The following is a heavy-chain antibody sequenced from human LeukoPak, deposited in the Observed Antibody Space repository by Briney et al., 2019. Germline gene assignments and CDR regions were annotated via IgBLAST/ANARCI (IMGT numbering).Heavy chain of an antibody. CDR3: AKSKQWLFLSDQ. CDR1: GFTFSNYA. Sequence: GGSLRLSCAASGFTFSNYAMSWVRQAPGKGLEWVSAISGSYGDTQYADSVKGRFTISRDKSKSTLYLQMNSLRAEDTAIYYCAKSKQWLFLSDQWGQGTLVTVSS. CDR2: ISGSYGDT. J-gene: IGHJ4*02. D-gene: IGHD6-19*01. V-gene: IGHV3-23*01.